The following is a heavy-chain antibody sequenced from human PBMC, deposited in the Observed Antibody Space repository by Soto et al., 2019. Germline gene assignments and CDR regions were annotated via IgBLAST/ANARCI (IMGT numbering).Heavy chain of an antibody. CDR1: GCTFSSHV. CDR2: ISGGGTT. V-gene: IGHV3-23*01. CDR3: ARGPRAPPPHDYGMDV. J-gene: IGHJ6*02. Sequence: GGSLRLSCAASGCTFSSHVMNWVRQAPGKGLEWVAAISGGGTTYYGDSVEGRFTMSRDNSKNTLYLQMNSLRADDTAVYYCARGPRAPPPHDYGMDVWGQGTTVTVSS.